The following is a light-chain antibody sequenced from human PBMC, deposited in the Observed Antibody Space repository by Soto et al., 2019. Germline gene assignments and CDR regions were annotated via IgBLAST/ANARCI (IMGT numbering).Light chain of an antibody. CDR2: AAS. CDR3: QHYNCYPQT. J-gene: IGKJ5*01. CDR1: QGIDTY. V-gene: IGKV1-16*01. Sequence: DIQMTQSPSSLSASVGDRVTITCRASQGIDTYLAWFQQKPGKAPKTLIYAASSLHSGVPSRFSGSGFGTDFTLTISSLQPEDFATYYCQHYNCYPQTFGQGTRLDIK.